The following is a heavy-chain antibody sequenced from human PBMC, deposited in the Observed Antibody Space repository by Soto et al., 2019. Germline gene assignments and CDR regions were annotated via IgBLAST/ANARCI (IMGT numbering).Heavy chain of an antibody. CDR1: GYSFTSYW. CDR2: IDPSDSYT. Sequence: LGESLKISCKGSGYSFTSYWISWVRQMPGKGLEWMGRIDPSDSYTNYSPSFQGHVTISADKSISTAYLQWSSLKASDTAMYYCARYYYDSSGLEAGYYYGMDVWGQGTTVTVSS. V-gene: IGHV5-10-1*01. J-gene: IGHJ6*02. D-gene: IGHD3-22*01. CDR3: ARYYYDSSGLEAGYYYGMDV.